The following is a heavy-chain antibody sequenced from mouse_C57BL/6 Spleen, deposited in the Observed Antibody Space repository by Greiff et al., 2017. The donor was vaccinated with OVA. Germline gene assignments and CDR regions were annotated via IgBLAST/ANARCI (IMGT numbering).Heavy chain of an antibody. CDR1: GYTFTSYW. D-gene: IGHD1-1*01. CDR2: IYPSDSET. CDR3: ASITTIVPNWYFDV. J-gene: IGHJ1*03. V-gene: IGHV1-52*01. Sequence: QVQLQQPGAELVRPGSSVKLSCKASGYTFTSYWMHWVKQRPIQGLEWIGNIYPSDSETHYNQKFKDKATLTVDKSSSTAYMQLSSLTSEDSAVYSCASITTIVPNWYFDVWGTGTTVTVSS.